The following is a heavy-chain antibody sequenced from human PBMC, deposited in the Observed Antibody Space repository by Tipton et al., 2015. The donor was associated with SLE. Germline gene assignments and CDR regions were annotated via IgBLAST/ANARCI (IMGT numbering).Heavy chain of an antibody. J-gene: IGHJ4*02. CDR3: ARGAGDPGYFDY. CDR2: MQYSGST. CDR1: GGSIGSYY. V-gene: IGHV4-59*01. D-gene: IGHD7-27*01. Sequence: TLSLTCSVSGGSIGSYYWTWIRQPPGRGLEWIGYMQYSGSTNLSPSLKSRGTISIDKSKNHFSLRLSSVTAADTAVYYCARGAGDPGYFDYWGQGTLVTFSS.